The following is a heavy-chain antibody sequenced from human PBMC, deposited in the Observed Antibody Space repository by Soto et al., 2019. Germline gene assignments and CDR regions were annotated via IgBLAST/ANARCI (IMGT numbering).Heavy chain of an antibody. Sequence: SETLSLTCTVSGASINSGGYYWSWFRQLPGKGLEWIGYIYFSGSTYYNPSLESRVTISLDTSQNQFSLKLSSGTAADTAVYYCASGNAGEVLLAYWGQGTLVTVSS. CDR3: ASGNAGEVLLAY. V-gene: IGHV4-31*03. J-gene: IGHJ4*02. D-gene: IGHD3-10*01. CDR1: GASINSGGYY. CDR2: IYFSGST.